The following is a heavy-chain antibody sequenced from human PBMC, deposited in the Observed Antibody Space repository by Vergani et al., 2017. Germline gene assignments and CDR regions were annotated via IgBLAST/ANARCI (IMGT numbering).Heavy chain of an antibody. CDR3: AGVRSHYDILTGYGDWFDP. J-gene: IGHJ5*02. CDR2: ISAYNGNT. Sequence: QVQLVQSGAEVKKPGASVKVSCKASGYTFTSYGISWVRQAAGQGLEWMGLISAYNGNTNYAQKLQGRVTMTTDTSTSTAYMELRSLRSDDTAVYYCAGVRSHYDILTGYGDWFDPWGQGTLVTVSS. V-gene: IGHV1-18*01. D-gene: IGHD3-9*01. CDR1: GYTFTSYG.